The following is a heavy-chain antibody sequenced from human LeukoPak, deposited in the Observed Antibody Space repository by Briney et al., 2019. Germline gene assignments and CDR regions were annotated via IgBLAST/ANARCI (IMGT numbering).Heavy chain of an antibody. CDR2: IKQDGSEK. V-gene: IGHV3-7*01. Sequence: QSGGSLRLSCAASGFTFSSYSMNWVRQAPGKGLEWVANIKQDGSEKYYVDSVKGRFTISRDNAKNSMYLQMNSLRAEDTAVYYCARDLRLGTGFDYWGQGTLVTVSS. J-gene: IGHJ4*02. CDR1: GFTFSSYS. CDR3: ARDLRLGTGFDY. D-gene: IGHD3-10*01.